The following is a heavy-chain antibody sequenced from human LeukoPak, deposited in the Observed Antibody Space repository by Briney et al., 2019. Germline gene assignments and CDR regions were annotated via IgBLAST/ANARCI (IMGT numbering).Heavy chain of an antibody. V-gene: IGHV3-48*03. CDR3: ARVRVTVTTLDY. CDR1: GFTFSSYA. D-gene: IGHD4-17*01. J-gene: IGHJ4*02. Sequence: GGSLRLSCAASGFTFSSYAMNWVRQAPGKGLEWVSYISSSGSTMYYADSVKGRFTVSRDNAKNSLFLQMNSLRAEDTAVYYCARVRVTVTTLDYWGQGALVTVSS. CDR2: ISSSGSTM.